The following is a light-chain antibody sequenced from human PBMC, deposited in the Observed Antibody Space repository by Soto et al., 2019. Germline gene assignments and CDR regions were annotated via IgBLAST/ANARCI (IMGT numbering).Light chain of an antibody. CDR1: SSDVGGYNY. V-gene: IGLV2-14*01. Sequence: QSVLTQPASVSGSPGQSITISCTGTSSDVGGYNYVSWYHQHPGKAPKLMIYDVSNRPSGVSNRFSGSKSGNTASLTISGLQAEDEADYYCSSYRSRTYVFGSGTKVTVL. CDR2: DVS. CDR3: SSYRSRTYV. J-gene: IGLJ1*01.